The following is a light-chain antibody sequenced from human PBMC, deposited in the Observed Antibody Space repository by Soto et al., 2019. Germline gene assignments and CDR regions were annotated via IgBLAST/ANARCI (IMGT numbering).Light chain of an antibody. Sequence: QSVLTQPRSVSGSPGQSVTISCTGTSSDVGGYNYVSWYQQHPGTAPKLMIYDISKRPSGVPDRFCGSKSGTTASLTISGLRAEDAADYCCASDASSPGFVVFGGGTKLTVL. V-gene: IGLV2-11*01. CDR2: DIS. J-gene: IGLJ2*01. CDR3: ASDASSPGFVV. CDR1: SSDVGGYNY.